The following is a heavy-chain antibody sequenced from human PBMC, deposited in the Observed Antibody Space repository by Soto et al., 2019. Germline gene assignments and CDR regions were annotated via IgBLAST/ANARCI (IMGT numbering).Heavy chain of an antibody. V-gene: IGHV4-39*01. CDR2: IYYSGST. CDR1: GGSISSSSYY. Sequence: SETLPLTCTVSGGSISSSSYYWGWIRQPPGKGLEWIGSIYYSGSTYYNPSLKSRVTISVATSKNQFSLKLRSVTAADTAVYYGARRMGAYYYYYYYMDVWGKGTTVAVSS. CDR3: ARRMGAYYYYYYYMDV. J-gene: IGHJ6*03.